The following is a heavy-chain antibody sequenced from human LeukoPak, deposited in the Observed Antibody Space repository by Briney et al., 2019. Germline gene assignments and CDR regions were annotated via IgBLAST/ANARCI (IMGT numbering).Heavy chain of an antibody. J-gene: IGHJ4*02. CDR2: IYYSGST. Sequence: SETLSLTRTVSGGSISSYYWSWIRQPPGKGLEWIGYIYYSGSTNYNPSLKSRVTISVDTSKNQFSLKLSSVTAADTAVYYCARGTRIAAAGEFDYWGQGTLVTVSS. V-gene: IGHV4-59*01. CDR3: ARGTRIAAAGEFDY. D-gene: IGHD6-13*01. CDR1: GGSISSYY.